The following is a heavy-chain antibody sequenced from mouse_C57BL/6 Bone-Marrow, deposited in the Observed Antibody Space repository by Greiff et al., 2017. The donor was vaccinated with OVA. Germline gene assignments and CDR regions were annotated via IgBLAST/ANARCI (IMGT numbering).Heavy chain of an antibody. D-gene: IGHD2-1*01. CDR2: INPNNGGT. V-gene: IGHV1-18*01. Sequence: SGPELVKPGASVKIPCKASGYTFTDYNMDWVKQSHGKSLEWIGDINPNNGGTIYNQKFKGKATLTVDKSSSTAYMELRSLTSEDTAVYYCARGNYWYFDVWGTGTTVTVSS. CDR1: GYTFTDYN. CDR3: ARGNYWYFDV. J-gene: IGHJ1*03.